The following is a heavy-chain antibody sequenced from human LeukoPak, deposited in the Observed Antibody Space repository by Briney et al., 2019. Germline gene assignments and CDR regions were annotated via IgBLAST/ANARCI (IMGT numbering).Heavy chain of an antibody. CDR1: GFTFSSYG. V-gene: IGHV3-30*03. J-gene: IGHJ4*02. Sequence: PGGSLRLSCAASGFTFSSYGMHWVRQAPGKGLEWVAVISYDGSNKYYADSVKGRFTISRDNSKNTLYLQMNSLRAEDTAVYYCARCRGSGYFGYWGQGTLVTVSS. D-gene: IGHD3-22*01. CDR2: ISYDGSNK. CDR3: ARCRGSGYFGY.